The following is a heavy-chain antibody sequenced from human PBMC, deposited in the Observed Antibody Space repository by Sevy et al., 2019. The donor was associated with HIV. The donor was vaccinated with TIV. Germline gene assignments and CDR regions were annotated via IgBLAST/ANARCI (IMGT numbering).Heavy chain of an antibody. J-gene: IGHJ6*02. Sequence: EGSLRLSCAASGFTFITYDMHWVRHVTGKGLEWVSGVGPAGDTFYPGSVKGRFTISRENAKNSLYLQMNNLRAGDTAVYYCTRSGGYSDYGMDVWGQGTTVTVSS. CDR1: GFTFITYD. CDR2: VGPAGDT. CDR3: TRSGGYSDYGMDV. D-gene: IGHD5-12*01. V-gene: IGHV3-13*01.